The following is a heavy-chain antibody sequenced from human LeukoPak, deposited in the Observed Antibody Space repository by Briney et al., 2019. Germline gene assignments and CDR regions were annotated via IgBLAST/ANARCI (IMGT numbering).Heavy chain of an antibody. J-gene: IGHJ4*02. CDR2: ISGSGGST. CDR3: AKPRRGSIAVAGLFDY. D-gene: IGHD6-19*01. Sequence: GGSLRLSCAASGFTFSSYAMSWVRQAPGKGLEWVSAISGSGGSTYYADSVKGRFTISRDNSKNTLYLQMNSLRAEDTAVYYCAKPRRGSIAVAGLFDYWGQGTLVTVSS. V-gene: IGHV3-23*01. CDR1: GFTFSSYA.